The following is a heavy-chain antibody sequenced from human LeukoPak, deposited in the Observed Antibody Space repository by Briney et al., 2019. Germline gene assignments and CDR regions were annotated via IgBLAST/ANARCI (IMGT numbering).Heavy chain of an antibody. D-gene: IGHD3-10*01. CDR3: ARVPARGEGPRDAFDI. CDR1: GGSISSYY. Sequence: SETLSLTCTVSGGSISSYYWSWIRQPPGKGLEWIGYIYYSGSTNYNPSLKSRVTISVDTSKNQFSLKLSSVTAADTAVYYCARVPARGEGPRDAFDIWGQGTMVTVSS. J-gene: IGHJ3*02. CDR2: IYYSGST. V-gene: IGHV4-59*01.